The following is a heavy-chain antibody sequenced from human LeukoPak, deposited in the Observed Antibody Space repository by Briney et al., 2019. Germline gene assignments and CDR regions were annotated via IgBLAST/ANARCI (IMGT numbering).Heavy chain of an antibody. CDR2: ISGSGDST. J-gene: IGHJ4*02. Sequence: GGSLRLSCAASGFTFNSYAMSWVRQAPGKGLEWVSAISGSGDSTYYADSVKGRFTISRDNSKNTLYLQMNSLRAEDTAVYYCAKYVWGSYRSLDFWGQGTLVTVSS. CDR1: GFTFNSYA. D-gene: IGHD3-16*02. CDR3: AKYVWGSYRSLDF. V-gene: IGHV3-23*01.